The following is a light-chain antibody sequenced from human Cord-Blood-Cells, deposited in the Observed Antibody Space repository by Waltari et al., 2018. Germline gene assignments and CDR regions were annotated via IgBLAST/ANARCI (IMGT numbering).Light chain of an antibody. CDR1: QSVSSY. Sequence: EIVLTQSPATLSLSPGERATLSGRASQSVSSYLAWYQQKPGQAPRLLIYDASNRATGIPARFSGSGSGTDFTRTISSLEPEDFAVYYCQQRSNWPLTFGGGTKVEIK. J-gene: IGKJ4*01. CDR3: QQRSNWPLT. V-gene: IGKV3-11*01. CDR2: DAS.